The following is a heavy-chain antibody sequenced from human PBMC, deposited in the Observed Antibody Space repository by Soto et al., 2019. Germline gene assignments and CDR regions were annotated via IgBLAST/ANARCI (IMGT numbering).Heavy chain of an antibody. V-gene: IGHV3-30*18. CDR1: GFTFSSYG. J-gene: IGHJ4*02. CDR2: ISYDGSNK. D-gene: IGHD1-26*01. Sequence: GGSLRLSCAASGFTFSSYGMHWVRQAPGKGLEWVAVISYDGSNKYYADSVKGRFTISRDNSKNTLYLQMNSLRAEDTAVYHCAKGPRADSSGTGAHWGQGTPVTVSS. CDR3: AKGPRADSSGTGAH.